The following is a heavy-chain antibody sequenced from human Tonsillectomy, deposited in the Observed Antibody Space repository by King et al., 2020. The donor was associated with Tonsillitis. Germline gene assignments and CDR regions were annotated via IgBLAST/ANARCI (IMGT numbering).Heavy chain of an antibody. V-gene: IGHV3-23*01. CDR2: ISDTGVST. CDR3: SKDSDSYGYAYFDY. J-gene: IGHJ4*02. D-gene: IGHD5-18*01. Sequence: RQAPGKGLEWVSLISDTGVSTYYADSVKGRFTISRDNSKNTLYLQMNSLRAEDKAVYYCSKDSDSYGYAYFDYWGLGTLVTVSS.